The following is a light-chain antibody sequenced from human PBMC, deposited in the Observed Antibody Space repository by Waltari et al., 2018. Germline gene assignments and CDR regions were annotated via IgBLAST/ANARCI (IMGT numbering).Light chain of an antibody. Sequence: QSVLTQPPSVSGAPGQTVTIPCTGSSSNLGAGYDVHWYQQLPGTAPKLLISGDSYRPSGVPDRFSDSRSGTSASLAITGLQAEDEADYYCQSYDSSLSGPVVFGGGTKLTVL. V-gene: IGLV1-40*01. CDR2: GDS. CDR3: QSYDSSLSGPVV. CDR1: SSNLGAGYD. J-gene: IGLJ2*01.